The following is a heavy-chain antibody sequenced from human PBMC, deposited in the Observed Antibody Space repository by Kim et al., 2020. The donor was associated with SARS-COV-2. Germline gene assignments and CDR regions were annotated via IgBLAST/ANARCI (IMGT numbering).Heavy chain of an antibody. Sequence: SETLSLTCTVSGGSISSSSYYWGWIRQPPGKGLECIGSIYYSGSTYYNPSLKSRVTISVDTSKNQFSLKLSSVTAADTAVYYCARRLGGWRNYGMDVWGQGTTVTVSS. D-gene: IGHD6-19*01. CDR2: IYYSGST. CDR1: GGSISSSSYY. CDR3: ARRLGGWRNYGMDV. J-gene: IGHJ6*02. V-gene: IGHV4-39*01.